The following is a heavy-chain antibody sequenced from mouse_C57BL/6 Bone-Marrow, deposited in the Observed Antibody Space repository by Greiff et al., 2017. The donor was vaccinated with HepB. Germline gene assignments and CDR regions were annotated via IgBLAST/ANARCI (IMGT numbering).Heavy chain of an antibody. CDR2: IYPGDGDT. V-gene: IGHV1-82*01. CDR1: GYAFSSSW. Sequence: QVQLQQSGPELVKPGASVKISCKASGYAFSSSWMNWVKQRPGKGLEWIGRIYPGDGDTNYNGTFKGKATLTADKSSSTAYMQLSSLTSEDSAVYFCARKGYGSSYDYWGQGTTLTVSS. D-gene: IGHD1-1*01. J-gene: IGHJ2*01. CDR3: ARKGYGSSYDY.